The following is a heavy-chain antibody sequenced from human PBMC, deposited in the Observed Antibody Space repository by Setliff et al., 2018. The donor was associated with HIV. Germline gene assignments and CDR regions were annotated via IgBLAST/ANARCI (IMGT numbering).Heavy chain of an antibody. Sequence: PSETLSLTCAVYGGTFSGHYWSWIRQPPGQGLDWIGEIHPSGNTYYNTSLQSRVTISVDTSKNQFSLNLSSVTAADTAVYYCSRGLDSAKIHYWGQGTLVTVSS. CDR2: IHPSGNT. CDR1: GGTFSGHY. V-gene: IGHV4-34*01. CDR3: SRGLDSAKIHY. D-gene: IGHD6-25*01. J-gene: IGHJ4*02.